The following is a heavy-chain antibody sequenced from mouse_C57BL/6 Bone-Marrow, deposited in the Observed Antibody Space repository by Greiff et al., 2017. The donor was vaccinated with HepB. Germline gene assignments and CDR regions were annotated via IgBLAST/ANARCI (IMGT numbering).Heavy chain of an antibody. J-gene: IGHJ2*01. D-gene: IGHD1-1*01. V-gene: IGHV1-9*01. CDR1: GYTFTGYW. CDR3: VCVGKNTVPKGFDD. CDR2: ILPGSGST. Sequence: QVQLQQSGAELMKPGASVKLSCKATGYTFTGYWIEWVKQRPGHGLEWIGEILPGSGSTNYNEKFKGKATFTADTSSNTAYMQLSSLPTENSAIYYCVCVGKNTVPKGFDDWGQGTTLTVSS.